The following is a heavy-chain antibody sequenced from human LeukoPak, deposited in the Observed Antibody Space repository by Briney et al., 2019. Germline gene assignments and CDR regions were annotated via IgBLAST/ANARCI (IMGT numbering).Heavy chain of an antibody. J-gene: IGHJ4*02. V-gene: IGHV3-23*01. CDR2: ISGSGGST. CDR3: ANPPPPPSFLGFGEDGLFINY. D-gene: IGHD3-10*01. Sequence: PGGSLRLSCAASGFTFSSYAMSWVRQAPGKGLEWVSAISGSGGSTYYADSVKGRFTISRDNSKNTLYLQMNSLRAEDTAVYYCANPPPPPSFLGFGEDGLFINYWGQEPLATVS. CDR1: GFTFSSYA.